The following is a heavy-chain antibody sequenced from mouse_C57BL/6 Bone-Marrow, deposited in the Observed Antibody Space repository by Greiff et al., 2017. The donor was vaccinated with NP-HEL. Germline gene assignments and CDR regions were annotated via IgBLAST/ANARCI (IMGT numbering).Heavy chain of an antibody. CDR2: IDPEDGET. CDR1: GFNIRDYY. CDR3: ARRGGFAY. V-gene: IGHV14-2*01. J-gene: IGHJ3*01. Sequence: VQLQQSGAELVKPGASVKLSCTASGFNIRDYYMHWVKQWTEQGLAWIGRIDPEDGETKYAPKFPGGAPITAATSYNTAYLQLSSLTSEDTAVYYCARRGGFAYWGQGTLVTVSA.